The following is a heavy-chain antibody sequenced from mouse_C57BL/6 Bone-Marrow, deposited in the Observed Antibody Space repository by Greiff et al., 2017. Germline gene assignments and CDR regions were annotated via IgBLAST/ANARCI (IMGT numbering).Heavy chain of an antibody. J-gene: IGHJ3*01. V-gene: IGHV14-4*01. CDR1: GFNIKDDY. CDR2: IDPENGDT. Sequence: EVQLQQSGAELVRPGASVKLSCTASGFNIKDDYMHWVKQRPEQGLEWIGWIDPENGDTEYASKFQGKATLTADTSSNTAYLQLSSLTSEDADVYYCTTIYDGYLRNYRRFAYWGQGTLVTVSA. D-gene: IGHD2-3*01. CDR3: TTIYDGYLRNYRRFAY.